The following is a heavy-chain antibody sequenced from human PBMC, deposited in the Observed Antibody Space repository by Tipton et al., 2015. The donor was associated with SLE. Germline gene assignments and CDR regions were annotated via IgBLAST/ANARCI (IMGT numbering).Heavy chain of an antibody. CDR1: GYSISSGYY. CDR3: ARGRLERRRRDFDY. D-gene: IGHD1-1*01. CDR2: IYHSGST. V-gene: IGHV4-38-2*01. J-gene: IGHJ4*02. Sequence: TLSLTCAVSGYSISSGYYWGWIRQPPGKGLEWIGSIYHSGSTYYNPSLKSRVTISVDTSKNQFSLKLSSVTAADTAVYYCARGRLERRRRDFDYWGQGTLVTVSS.